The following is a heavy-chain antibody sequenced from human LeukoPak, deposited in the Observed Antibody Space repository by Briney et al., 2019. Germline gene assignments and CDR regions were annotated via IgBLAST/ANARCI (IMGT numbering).Heavy chain of an antibody. CDR1: GGTFSSYA. CDR2: IIPIFGTA. J-gene: IGHJ4*02. CDR3: ARARNSHGAVAGPDY. V-gene: IGHV1-69*06. Sequence: ASVKVSCKASGGTFSSYAISWVRQAPGQGLEWMGGIIPIFGTANYAQEFQGRVTITADKSTSTAYMELSSLRSEDTAVYYCARARNSHGAVAGPDYWGQGTLVTVSS. D-gene: IGHD6-19*01.